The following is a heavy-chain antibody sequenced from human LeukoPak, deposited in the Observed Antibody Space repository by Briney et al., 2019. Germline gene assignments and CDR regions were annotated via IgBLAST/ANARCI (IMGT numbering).Heavy chain of an antibody. Sequence: SETLSLTCAVYVGSFSGYYGSWSRRPPGKGRECIGEINHTGITNYNPSLKSRITISVDTSKYQFSLKLSSVTAADTAVYYCARGKEQWLVLRTKKAYYFDYWGQGTLVTVSS. CDR3: ARGKEQWLVLRTKKAYYFDY. CDR1: VGSFSGYY. D-gene: IGHD6-19*01. V-gene: IGHV4-34*01. J-gene: IGHJ4*02. CDR2: INHTGIT.